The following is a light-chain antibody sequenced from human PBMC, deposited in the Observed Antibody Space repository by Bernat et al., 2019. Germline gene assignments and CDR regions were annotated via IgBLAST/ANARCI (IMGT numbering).Light chain of an antibody. CDR2: DVR. CDR1: SSDVGGYDY. Sequence: QSALTQPASVSGSPGQSITISCTGTSSDVGGYDYVSWYQLHPGRAPKLMIYDVRDRPSGISNRFSGSKSGDTASLTISGLLAEDEADYYCSSYTSSSTLVFGGGTRLTVL. J-gene: IGLJ3*02. CDR3: SSYTSSSTLV. V-gene: IGLV2-14*03.